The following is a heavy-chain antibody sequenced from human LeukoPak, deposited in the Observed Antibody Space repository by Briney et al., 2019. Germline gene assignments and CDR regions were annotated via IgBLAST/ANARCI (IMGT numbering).Heavy chain of an antibody. Sequence: PGRSLRLSCSASGFTFSDYYMSWIRPAPGKGLEWVSYISSGDNTIYYASSVKGRFTISRDNAKNSLYLQMNSLRAEDTAVYYCAREGYCSSTSCYTAPSFDYWGQGTLVTVSS. CDR2: ISSGDNTI. V-gene: IGHV3-11*04. CDR3: AREGYCSSTSCYTAPSFDY. CDR1: GFTFSDYY. D-gene: IGHD2-2*02. J-gene: IGHJ4*02.